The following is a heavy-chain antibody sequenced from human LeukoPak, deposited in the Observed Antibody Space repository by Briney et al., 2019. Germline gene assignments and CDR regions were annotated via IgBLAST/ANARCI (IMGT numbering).Heavy chain of an antibody. D-gene: IGHD3-22*01. J-gene: IGHJ4*02. V-gene: IGHV1-2*02. Sequence: ASVKVSCKASGYTFTGYYMHWVRQAPGQGLEWMGWINPNSGGTNYAQKFQGRVTMTRGTSISTAYMELSRLRSDDTAVYYCARARNDYYDSSGTFDYWGQETLVTVSS. CDR1: GYTFTGYY. CDR2: INPNSGGT. CDR3: ARARNDYYDSSGTFDY.